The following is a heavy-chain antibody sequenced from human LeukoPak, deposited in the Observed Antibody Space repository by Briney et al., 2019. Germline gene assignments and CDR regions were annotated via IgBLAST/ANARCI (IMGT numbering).Heavy chain of an antibody. V-gene: IGHV3-7*01. CDR3: ARGVGWFDP. CDR2: IKEGGSEK. D-gene: IGHD3-3*01. Sequence: PGGSLRLSCAGSGFSFTSHWMSWVRQAPAKGLEWVANIKEGGSEKYYVDSVKGRFTISRDNAKNSLSLQMNSLRAEDTAVYYCARGVGWFDPWGQGTLVTVSS. CDR1: GFSFTSHW. J-gene: IGHJ5*02.